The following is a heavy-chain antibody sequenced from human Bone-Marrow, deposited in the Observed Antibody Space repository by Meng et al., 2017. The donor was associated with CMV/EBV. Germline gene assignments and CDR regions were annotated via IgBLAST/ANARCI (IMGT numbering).Heavy chain of an antibody. CDR1: GFTFSSYS. D-gene: IGHD4-17*01. CDR3: ARGSGDYVLD. CDR2: ISSSSTI. V-gene: IGHV3-48*04. J-gene: IGHJ4*02. Sequence: GGSLRLSCAASGFTFSSYSMNWVRQAPGKGLEWVSYISSSSTIYYADSVKGRFAISRDNAKNSLYLQMNSLRAEDTAVYYCARGSGDYVLDWGPGTLVTV.